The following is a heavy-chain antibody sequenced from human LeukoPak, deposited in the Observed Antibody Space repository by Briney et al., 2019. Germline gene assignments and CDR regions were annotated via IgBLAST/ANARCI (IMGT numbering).Heavy chain of an antibody. J-gene: IGHJ4*02. D-gene: IGHD6-13*01. CDR2: FDPEDGET. CDR1: GYTLTELS. Sequence: ASVKVSCKVSGYTLTELSMHWVRQAPGKGLEWMGGFDPEDGETIYAQKFQGRVTMTEDTSTDTAYMELSSLRSEDTAVYYCATDASSWGGLSRLVLDYWGQGNLVTVSS. CDR3: ATDASSWGGLSRLVLDY. V-gene: IGHV1-24*01.